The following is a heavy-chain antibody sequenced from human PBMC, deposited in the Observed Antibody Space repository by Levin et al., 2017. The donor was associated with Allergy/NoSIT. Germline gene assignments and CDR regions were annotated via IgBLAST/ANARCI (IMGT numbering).Heavy chain of an antibody. Sequence: GESLKISCAASGFTFSSYSMNWVRQAPGKGLEWVSSISSSSSYIYYADSVKGRFTISRDNAKNSLYLQMNSLRAEDTAVYYCARDVVPDYYGSGSYSYWGQGTLVTVSS. CDR2: ISSSSSYI. V-gene: IGHV3-21*01. CDR3: ARDVVPDYYGSGSYSY. D-gene: IGHD3-10*01. J-gene: IGHJ4*02. CDR1: GFTFSSYS.